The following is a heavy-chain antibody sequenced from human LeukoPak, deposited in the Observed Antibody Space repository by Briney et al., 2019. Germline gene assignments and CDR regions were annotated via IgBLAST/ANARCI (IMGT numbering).Heavy chain of an antibody. Sequence: GGSLRLSCAASGFTFSSYAMHWVRHAPGKGLEWVAVISYDGSNKYYADSVKGRFTISRDNSKNTLYLQMNSLRAEDTAVYYCARSSGYYYMDVWGKGTTVTVSS. V-gene: IGHV3-30-3*01. CDR2: ISYDGSNK. J-gene: IGHJ6*03. CDR1: GFTFSSYA. D-gene: IGHD6-19*01. CDR3: ARSSGYYYMDV.